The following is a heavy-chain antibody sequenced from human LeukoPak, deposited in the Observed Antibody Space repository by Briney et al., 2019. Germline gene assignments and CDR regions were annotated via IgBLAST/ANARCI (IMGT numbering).Heavy chain of an antibody. CDR2: ISSSSSYT. Sequence: GGSLRLSCAASGFTFSDYYMSWLRQAPGKGLEWVSYISSSSSYTNYADSVKGRFIISRDNAKNSLYLQMNSLRAEDTAVYYCARDRGVLWFGDLYGMDVWGKGTTVTVSS. CDR3: ARDRGVLWFGDLYGMDV. J-gene: IGHJ6*04. V-gene: IGHV3-11*06. CDR1: GFTFSDYY. D-gene: IGHD3-10*01.